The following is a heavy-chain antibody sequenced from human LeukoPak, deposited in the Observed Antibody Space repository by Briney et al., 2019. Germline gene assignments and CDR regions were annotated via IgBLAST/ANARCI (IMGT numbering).Heavy chain of an antibody. Sequence: PSQTLSLTCTVSGGSISSGSYYWRWIRQPAGKGLEWIGRIYTSGSTNYNPSLKSRVTISVDTSKNQFSLKLSSVTAADTAVYYCARLKRVGCSSTSCYLNYSDYWGQGTLVTVSS. J-gene: IGHJ4*02. CDR1: GGSISSGSYY. D-gene: IGHD2-2*01. CDR2: IYTSGST. CDR3: ARLKRVGCSSTSCYLNYSDY. V-gene: IGHV4-61*02.